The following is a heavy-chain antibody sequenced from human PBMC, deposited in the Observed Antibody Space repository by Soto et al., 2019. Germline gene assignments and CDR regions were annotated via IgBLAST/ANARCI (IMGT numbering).Heavy chain of an antibody. CDR3: ARYSGSYSSTEYYFDS. V-gene: IGHV3-33*01. Sequence: QVQLVESGGGVVQPGRSLRLSCAASGFTFSSYGMHWVRQAPGKGLEWVAVIWYDGSNKYYADSVKGRFTISRDNSKNTLYLQMNSLRAEDTAVYYCARYSGSYSSTEYYFDSWGQGTLVTVSS. D-gene: IGHD1-26*01. CDR2: IWYDGSNK. CDR1: GFTFSSYG. J-gene: IGHJ4*02.